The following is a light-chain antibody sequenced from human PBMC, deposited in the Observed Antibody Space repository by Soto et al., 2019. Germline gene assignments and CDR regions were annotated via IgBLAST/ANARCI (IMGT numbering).Light chain of an antibody. CDR1: SSNIGDNY. CDR3: AAWDDSPSGWL. V-gene: IGLV1-47*01. J-gene: IGLJ3*02. Sequence: QSVLTQPPSAAGTPGQRVHISCSGRSSNIGDNYVYWYRQLPGTAPKLLIYRSNQRPSGVPDRFSGSKSGTSASLDISGLRSEDEANYYCAAWDDSPSGWLFGGGTKLTVL. CDR2: RSN.